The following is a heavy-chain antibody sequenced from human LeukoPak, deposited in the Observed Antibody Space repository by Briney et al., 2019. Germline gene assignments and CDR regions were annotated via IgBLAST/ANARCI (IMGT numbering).Heavy chain of an antibody. Sequence: PGRSLRLSCAASGFTFSSYAMHWVRQAPGKGLEWVAVISYDGSNKYYADSVKGRFTISRDNSKNTLYLQMNSLRAEDTAVYYCARGGKQWLVRYYYSGMDVWGKGTTVTVSS. CDR1: GFTFSSYA. CDR3: ARGGKQWLVRYYYSGMDV. D-gene: IGHD6-19*01. CDR2: ISYDGSNK. J-gene: IGHJ6*04. V-gene: IGHV3-30*04.